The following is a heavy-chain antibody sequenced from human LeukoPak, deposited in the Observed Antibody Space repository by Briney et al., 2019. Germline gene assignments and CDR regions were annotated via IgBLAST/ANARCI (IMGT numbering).Heavy chain of an antibody. CDR1: GGTFSSYA. CDR3: ARVRFGCSSTSCYGDFDY. V-gene: IGHV1-69*01. CDR2: IIPIFGAA. Sequence: SAKVSCKASGGTFSSYAISWVRQAPGQGLEWMGGIIPIFGAANYAQKFQGRVTITADESTSTAYMELSSLRSEDTAVYYCARVRFGCSSTSCYGDFDYWGQGTLVTVSS. D-gene: IGHD2-2*01. J-gene: IGHJ4*02.